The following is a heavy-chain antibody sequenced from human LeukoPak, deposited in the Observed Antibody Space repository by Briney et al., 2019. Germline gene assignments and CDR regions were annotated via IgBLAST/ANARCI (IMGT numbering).Heavy chain of an antibody. CDR3: AKPSYDFWSGHPDTPFDY. CDR1: GFTFSSYA. D-gene: IGHD3-3*01. J-gene: IGHJ4*02. V-gene: IGHV3-23*01. CDR2: ISGSGGST. Sequence: GGSLRLSCAASGFTFSSYAMSWVRQAPGKGLEWVSAISGSGGSTYYADSVKGRFTISRDNSKNTLYLQMNSLRAEDTAVYYCAKPSYDFWSGHPDTPFDYWGQGTLVTVSS.